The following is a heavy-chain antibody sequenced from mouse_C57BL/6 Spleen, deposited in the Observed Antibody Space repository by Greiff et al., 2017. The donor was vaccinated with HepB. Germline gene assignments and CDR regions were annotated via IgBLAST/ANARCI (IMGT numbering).Heavy chain of an antibody. CDR2: IDPSDSYT. CDR1: GYTFTSYW. D-gene: IGHD1-1*01. CDR3: ARRPTVVAPYYFDY. Sequence: VQLQQPGAELVRPGTSVKLSCKASGYTFTSYWMHWVKQRPGQGLEWIGVIDPSDSYTNYNQKFKGKATLTVDTSSSTAYMQLSSLTSEDSAVYYCARRPTVVAPYYFDYWGQGTTLTVSS. V-gene: IGHV1-59*01. J-gene: IGHJ2*01.